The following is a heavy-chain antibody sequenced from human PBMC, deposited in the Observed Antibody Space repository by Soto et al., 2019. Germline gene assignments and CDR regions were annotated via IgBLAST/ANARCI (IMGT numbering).Heavy chain of an antibody. CDR1: GFTFSSYD. Sequence: GGSLRLSCAASGFTFSSYDMHWVRQATGKGLEWVSAIGTAGDTYYPGSVKDRFTISRENAKNSLYLQMNSLRAGDTAVYYCARGHTTGWGFDYWGQGTLVTVSS. V-gene: IGHV3-13*01. CDR3: ARGHTTGWGFDY. J-gene: IGHJ4*02. D-gene: IGHD1-26*01. CDR2: IGTAGDT.